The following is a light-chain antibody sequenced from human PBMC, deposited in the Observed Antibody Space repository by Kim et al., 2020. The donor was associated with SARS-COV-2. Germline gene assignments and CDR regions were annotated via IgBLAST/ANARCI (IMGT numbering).Light chain of an antibody. CDR3: QVWDSSSMHWV. Sequence: APVQTANIASGGNNFEVKSGPWYLQKPGQAPVLVISYDTDRPSGIPERYSGSKFDNTATLTISRVEAGDEADYYCQVWDSSSMHWVFGGGTQLTVL. V-gene: IGLV3-21*04. CDR1: NFEVKS. J-gene: IGLJ3*02. CDR2: YDT.